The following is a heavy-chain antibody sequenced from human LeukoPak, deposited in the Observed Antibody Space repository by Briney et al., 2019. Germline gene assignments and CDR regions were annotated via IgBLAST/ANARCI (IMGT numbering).Heavy chain of an antibody. Sequence: GGSLRLSCAASGFTVSSNYMSWVRQAPGKGLEWVSVIYSGGSTYYADSVKGRFTIYRHNSKHTLYLQMNSLRAEDTALYYCARAFDLWGRGTLVTVSS. CDR3: ARAFDL. V-gene: IGHV3-66*02. CDR1: GFTVSSNY. CDR2: IYSGGST. J-gene: IGHJ2*01.